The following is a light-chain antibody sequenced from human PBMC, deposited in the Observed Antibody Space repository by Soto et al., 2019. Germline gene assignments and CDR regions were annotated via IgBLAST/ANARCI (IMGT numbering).Light chain of an antibody. Sequence: IQITQSPSTLSASVGDRFTITCRASQSIRSWLVWYQQKPGKAPKLLIYDASSLESGVPSRFSGSGSGTEFTLTISSLQPDDFATYYCQQYNSYSWTFGQGTKVDI. CDR1: QSIRSW. V-gene: IGKV1-5*01. J-gene: IGKJ1*01. CDR3: QQYNSYSWT. CDR2: DAS.